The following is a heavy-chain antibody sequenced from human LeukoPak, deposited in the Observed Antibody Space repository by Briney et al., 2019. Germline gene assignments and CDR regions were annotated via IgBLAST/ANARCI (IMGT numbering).Heavy chain of an antibody. CDR1: GGAFSGYY. CDR3: VRQRAEVIAGGILAPYFFDS. D-gene: IGHD3-3*02. Sequence: SETLSLTCAVYGGAFSGYYWSWIRQPPGKGLEWIGEINHSGSTDYNPSLKSRVTMSVDTSKNQFSLRLSSVTAADTAVYYCVRQRAEVIAGGILAPYFFDSWGQGALVTVSS. J-gene: IGHJ4*01. CDR2: INHSGST. V-gene: IGHV4-34*01.